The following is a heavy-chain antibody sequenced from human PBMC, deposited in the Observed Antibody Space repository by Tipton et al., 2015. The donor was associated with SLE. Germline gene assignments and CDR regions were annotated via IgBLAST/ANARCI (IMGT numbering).Heavy chain of an antibody. CDR2: IHASGSSGST. J-gene: IGHJ3*02. Sequence: TLSLTCTVSAGSIRSYHWSWIRQPPGKGLEWIGRIHASGSSGSTEYNPSLKSRVSMSLDTSKNQFSLKLSSVTAADTAVYYCAGDSGEIAFDIWGQGTMVTVSS. D-gene: IGHD3-10*01. CDR1: AGSIRSYH. CDR3: AGDSGEIAFDI. V-gene: IGHV4-4*07.